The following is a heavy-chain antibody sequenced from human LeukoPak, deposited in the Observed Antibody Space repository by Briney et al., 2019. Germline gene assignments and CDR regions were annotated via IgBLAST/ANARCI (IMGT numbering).Heavy chain of an antibody. D-gene: IGHD6-25*01. J-gene: IGHJ4*02. CDR1: GFTFSDYY. CDR3: AKGSGTSRPYYLDY. CDR2: LSDSGGNT. V-gene: IGHV3-23*01. Sequence: PGGSLRLSCAASGFTFSDYYMSWVRQAPGEGLEWVSGLSDSGGNTIYADSVKGRFTISRDNSKNTLFLQMNSLRAEDTAVYYCAKGSGTSRPYYLDYWGRGTLVTVSS.